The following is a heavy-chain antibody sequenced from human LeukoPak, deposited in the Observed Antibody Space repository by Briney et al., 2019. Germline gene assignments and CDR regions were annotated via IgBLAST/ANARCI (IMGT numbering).Heavy chain of an antibody. D-gene: IGHD2-15*01. CDR1: GGSISSYY. CDR3: ARDRGYCSGSNCYMVFDY. J-gene: IGHJ4*02. V-gene: IGHV4-59*01. CDR2: IYYSGST. Sequence: SETLSLTCTVSGGSISSYYWSWIRQPPGKGLEWIGYIYYSGSTNCNPSLKSRVTISVDTSKNQFSLKLSSVTAADTAVYYCARDRGYCSGSNCYMVFDYWGQGTLVTVSS.